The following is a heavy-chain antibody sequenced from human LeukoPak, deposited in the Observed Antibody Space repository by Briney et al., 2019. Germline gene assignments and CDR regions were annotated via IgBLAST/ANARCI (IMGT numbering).Heavy chain of an antibody. CDR3: AKDGDSSGRYYFDY. CDR2: ISYDGSNK. CDR1: GFTFSSYA. V-gene: IGHV3-30*04. Sequence: GGSLRLSCAASGFTFSSYAMHWVRQAPGKGLEWVAVISYDGSNKYYADSVKGRFTISRDNSKNTLYLQMNSLRAEDTAVYYCAKDGDSSGRYYFDYWGQGTLVTVSS. J-gene: IGHJ4*02. D-gene: IGHD6-19*01.